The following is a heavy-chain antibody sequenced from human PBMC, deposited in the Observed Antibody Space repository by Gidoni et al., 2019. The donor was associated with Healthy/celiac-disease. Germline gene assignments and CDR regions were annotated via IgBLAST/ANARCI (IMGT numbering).Heavy chain of an antibody. CDR3: ARVRRWAFDY. J-gene: IGHJ4*02. CDR1: GFTFISYS. Sequence: EVQLVGSGGGLVKPGGCVRLSCAACGFTFISYSMSWVRQAQGMGLGWVSSISSSCTYFYYADSVKARYTITRANSKNTLYLQVNSLGAEDSAVYYCARVRRWAFDYWGQGTLVTVSS. V-gene: IGHV3-21*01. D-gene: IGHD4-17*01. CDR2: ISSSCTYF.